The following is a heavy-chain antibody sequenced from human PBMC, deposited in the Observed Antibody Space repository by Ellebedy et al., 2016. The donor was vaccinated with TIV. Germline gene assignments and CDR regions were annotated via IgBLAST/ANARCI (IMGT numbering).Heavy chain of an antibody. J-gene: IGHJ6*02. D-gene: IGHD2-2*01. CDR1: GVSIDRPNSY. V-gene: IGHV4-31*03. Sequence: SETLSLXCTVSGVSIDRPNSYWTWIRQHPGKGLEWVGYIYYSGTSYNPSLKSRVTMSLDTSENQFSLKLNSVTAADTAVYYCARASGGCTSTSCYGPYYFGMDVWGQGTLVTVSS. CDR3: ARASGGCTSTSCYGPYYFGMDV. CDR2: IYYSGT.